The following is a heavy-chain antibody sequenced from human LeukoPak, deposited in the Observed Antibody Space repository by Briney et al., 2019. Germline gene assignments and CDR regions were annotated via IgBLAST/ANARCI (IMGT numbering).Heavy chain of an antibody. D-gene: IGHD2-8*01. CDR2: INPNTGGP. CDR1: GYTFTGYY. CDR3: ARGRMVYANSFDY. Sequence: ASVKVSCKASGYTFTGYYIYWVRQAPGQGLEWMGWINPNTGGPNYAQKFQGRVTMTRDTSISTAYMELSRLRSDDTAVYYCARGRMVYANSFDYWGQGTLVTVSS. V-gene: IGHV1-2*02. J-gene: IGHJ4*02.